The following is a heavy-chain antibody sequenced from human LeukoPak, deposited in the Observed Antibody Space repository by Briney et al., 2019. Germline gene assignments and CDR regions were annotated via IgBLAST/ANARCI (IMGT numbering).Heavy chain of an antibody. J-gene: IGHJ4*02. D-gene: IGHD3-22*01. CDR3: ARHFGYDDTSDFQGVPDH. V-gene: IGHV4-39*01. CDR2: ISYTGNI. CDR1: GFTFSNYP. Sequence: GSLRLSCTASGFTFSNYPMNWVRQPPGGGLEWIGTISYTGNIYYNSSLKSRLTIAVDASQTQFSLILTSVTAADTALYYCARHFGYDDTSDFQGVPDHWGQGSLVTVSS.